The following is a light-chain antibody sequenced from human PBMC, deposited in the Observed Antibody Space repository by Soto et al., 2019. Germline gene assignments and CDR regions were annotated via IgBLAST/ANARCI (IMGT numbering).Light chain of an antibody. J-gene: IGKJ4*01. Sequence: DIQMTQSPSTLSASVGDRVTITCRASQSTSSWLAWYQQKPGKAPKLLIYKASSLESGVPSRFSGSGSGTEFTLTISSLQPDDFAIYYCQQYSSYPFTFGGGTKVEIK. CDR2: KAS. CDR3: QQYSSYPFT. CDR1: QSTSSW. V-gene: IGKV1-5*03.